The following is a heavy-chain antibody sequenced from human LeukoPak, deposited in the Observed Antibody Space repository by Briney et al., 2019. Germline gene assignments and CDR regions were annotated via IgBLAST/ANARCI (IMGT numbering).Heavy chain of an antibody. D-gene: IGHD6-19*01. CDR2: IIPIFGTA. J-gene: IGHJ6*02. Sequence: SVKVSCKASGGTFISYAISWVRQAPGQGLEWMGGIIPIFGTANYAQKFQGRVTITADESTSTAYMELSSLRSEDTAVYYCAREALEWLVRSLGYYYYGMDVWGQGTTVTVSS. CDR1: GGTFISYA. CDR3: AREALEWLVRSLGYYYYGMDV. V-gene: IGHV1-69*13.